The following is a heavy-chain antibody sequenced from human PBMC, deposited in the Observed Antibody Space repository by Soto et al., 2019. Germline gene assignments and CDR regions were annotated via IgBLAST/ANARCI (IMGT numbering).Heavy chain of an antibody. CDR3: TRGAGPPWFDL. J-gene: IGHJ5*02. CDR2: IHSTGVT. Sequence: SETLSLTCTVSGDSISGHFWSWIRQPAGKGLEWVGRIHSTGVTSYNPSLKSRATMSVDTSNNQFSLNLRSVTAADTAVYYCTRGAGPPWFDLWGQGTQGTVSS. CDR1: GDSISGHF. V-gene: IGHV4-4*07.